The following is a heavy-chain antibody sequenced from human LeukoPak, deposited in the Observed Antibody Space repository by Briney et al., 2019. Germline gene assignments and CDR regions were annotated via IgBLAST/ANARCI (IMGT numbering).Heavy chain of an antibody. CDR1: GGSISSGGYY. D-gene: IGHD6-13*01. V-gene: IGHV4-30-2*01. J-gene: IGHJ5*02. Sequence: PSQTLSLTCTVSGGSISSGGYYWSWIRQPPGKGLEWIGYIYHSGSTYYNPPLKSRVTISVDRSKNQFSLKLSSVTAADTAVYYCARAPYSSRGVWFDPWGQGTLVTVSS. CDR2: IYHSGST. CDR3: ARAPYSSRGVWFDP.